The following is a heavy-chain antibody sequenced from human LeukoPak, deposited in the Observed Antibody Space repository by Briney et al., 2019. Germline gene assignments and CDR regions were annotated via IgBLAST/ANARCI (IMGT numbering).Heavy chain of an antibody. Sequence: SQTLSLTCAISGDSVSSNSAAWNWIRQSPSRGLEWLGRTYYRSRWSYNYGVSVKSRIIINPDTSKNQSSLQLNSVTPEDTAVYYCARGDQAYDIWGQGTMVTVSS. J-gene: IGHJ3*02. CDR3: ARGDQAYDI. CDR1: GDSVSSNSAA. CDR2: TYYRSRWSY. V-gene: IGHV6-1*01.